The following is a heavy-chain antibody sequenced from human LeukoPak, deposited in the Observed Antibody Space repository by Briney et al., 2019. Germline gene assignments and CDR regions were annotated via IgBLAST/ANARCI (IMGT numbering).Heavy chain of an antibody. V-gene: IGHV4-59*01. Sequence: SETLSLTCTVSGGSISSYYWNWIRQPPGKGLEWIGYVYSSGSTNYNPSLKSRVTISVDTSKNRFSLRLSSVIAADTAVYYCARVRGCSGGNCYAPALDYWGQGTLVSVSS. J-gene: IGHJ4*02. D-gene: IGHD2-15*01. CDR3: ARVRGCSGGNCYAPALDY. CDR2: VYSSGST. CDR1: GGSISSYY.